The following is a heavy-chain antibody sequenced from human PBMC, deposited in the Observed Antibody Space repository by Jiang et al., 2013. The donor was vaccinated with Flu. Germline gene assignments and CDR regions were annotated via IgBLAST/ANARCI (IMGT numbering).Heavy chain of an antibody. Sequence: VQLLESGGGLVQPGGSLRLSCAAPGFTFSNYAMSWVRQAPGKGPEWVSGISSSGGSAYYADSVKGRFTMSRDNAKNTLFLEMNSLRAEDTATYYCAKSVGRLVRNAFDIWGQGTNVSVSS. CDR1: GFTFSNYA. V-gene: IGHV3-23*01. D-gene: IGHD6-6*01. CDR3: AKSVGRLVRNAFDI. J-gene: IGHJ3*02. CDR2: ISSSGGSA.